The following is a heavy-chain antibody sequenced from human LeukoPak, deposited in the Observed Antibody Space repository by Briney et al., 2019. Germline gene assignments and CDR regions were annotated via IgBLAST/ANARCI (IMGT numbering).Heavy chain of an antibody. D-gene: IGHD1-14*01. J-gene: IGHJ3*02. CDR3: AREAEAFDI. V-gene: IGHV3-30-3*01. Sequence: GGSLRLSCAASGFTFSSYAMHLVRRAPGKGLEWVAVISYDGSNKYYADSVKGRFTISRDNSKNTLYLQMNSLRAEDTAVYYCAREAEAFDIWGQGTMVTVSS. CDR1: GFTFSSYA. CDR2: ISYDGSNK.